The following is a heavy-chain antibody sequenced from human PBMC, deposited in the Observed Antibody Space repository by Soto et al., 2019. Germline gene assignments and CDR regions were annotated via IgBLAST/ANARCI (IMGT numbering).Heavy chain of an antibody. D-gene: IGHD1-7*01. Sequence: QVQLQESGPGLVKPSQTLSLTCTVSGGSISSGDYYWSWIRQPPGKGLEWIGYIYYSGSTYYNPSLKSRVTISVATSKNQFSLKLSSVTAADTAVYYCARVEEDPGITGTTNWFDPWGQGTLVTVSS. J-gene: IGHJ5*02. V-gene: IGHV4-30-4*01. CDR3: ARVEEDPGITGTTNWFDP. CDR1: GGSISSGDYY. CDR2: IYYSGST.